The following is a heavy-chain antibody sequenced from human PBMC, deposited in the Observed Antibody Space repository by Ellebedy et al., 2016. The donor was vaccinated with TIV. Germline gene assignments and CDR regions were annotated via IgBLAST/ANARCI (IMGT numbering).Heavy chain of an antibody. Sequence: MPSETLSLTCIVSGDSISSSGDYWGRIRQPQGRGLGWIGSIYYSESTFYNPSLKSRVAISLDTSKNQFSLKLSSVTAADTAMYYCAKAQGSGSYYYWGQGTLVTVSS. CDR3: AKAQGSGSYYY. V-gene: IGHV4-39*07. CDR2: IYYSEST. CDR1: GDSISSSGDY. J-gene: IGHJ4*02. D-gene: IGHD6-19*01.